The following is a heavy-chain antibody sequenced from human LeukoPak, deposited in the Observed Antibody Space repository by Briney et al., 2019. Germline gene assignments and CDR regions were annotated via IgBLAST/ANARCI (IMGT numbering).Heavy chain of an antibody. CDR2: ISSNGGST. V-gene: IGHV3-64D*06. J-gene: IGHJ4*02. CDR3: VKDPSSSGGDY. D-gene: IGHD6-19*01. CDR1: GFTFSSYA. Sequence: GSLRLSCSASGFTFSSYAMHWVRQAPGKGLEYVSAISSNGGSTYYADSVKGRFTISRDNSKDTLYLQMSSLRAEDTAVYYCVKDPSSSGGDYWGQGTLVTVSS.